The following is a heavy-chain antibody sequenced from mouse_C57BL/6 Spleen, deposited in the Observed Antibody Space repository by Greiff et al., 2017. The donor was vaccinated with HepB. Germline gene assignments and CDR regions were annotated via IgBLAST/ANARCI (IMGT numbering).Heavy chain of an antibody. CDR2: IDPETGGT. J-gene: IGHJ1*03. CDR3: TREGSHWYFDV. D-gene: IGHD1-1*01. V-gene: IGHV1-15*01. CDR1: GYTFTDYE. Sequence: VQLQQSGAELVRPGASVTLSCKASGYTFTDYEMHWVKQTPVHGLEWIGAIDPETGGTAYNQKFKGKAILTADKSSSTAYMELRSLTSEDSAVYYCTREGSHWYFDVWGTGTTVTVSS.